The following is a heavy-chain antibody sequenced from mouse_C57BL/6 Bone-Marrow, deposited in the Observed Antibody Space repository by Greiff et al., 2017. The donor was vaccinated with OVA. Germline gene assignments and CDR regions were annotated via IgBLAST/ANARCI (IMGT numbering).Heavy chain of an antibody. CDR3: GRERYDGCYYYAMDY. Sequence: DVQLVESGGGLVKPGGSLKLSCAASGFTFSSYAMSWVRQTPEKRLEWVATISDGGSYTYYPDNVKGRFTISRDNAKNNLYLQMSHLKSEDTAMYYCGRERYDGCYYYAMDYWGQGTSVTVSS. V-gene: IGHV5-4*01. D-gene: IGHD2-3*01. CDR1: GFTFSSYA. CDR2: ISDGGSYT. J-gene: IGHJ4*01.